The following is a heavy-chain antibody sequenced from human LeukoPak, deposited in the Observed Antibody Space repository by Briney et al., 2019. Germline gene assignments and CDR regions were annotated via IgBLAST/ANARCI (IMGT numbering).Heavy chain of an antibody. J-gene: IGHJ4*02. D-gene: IGHD3-3*01. CDR1: GGSISSDGYY. V-gene: IGHV4-30-2*01. Sequence: SETLSLTCTVSGGSISSDGYYWSWIRQPPGKGPEWIGHIQHTGGTHYNSSLKSRVTISADRSKNQFSLKLNSVTAADTAVYYCAGTTIFGVVENWGQGTLVTVSS. CDR2: IQHTGGT. CDR3: AGTTIFGVVEN.